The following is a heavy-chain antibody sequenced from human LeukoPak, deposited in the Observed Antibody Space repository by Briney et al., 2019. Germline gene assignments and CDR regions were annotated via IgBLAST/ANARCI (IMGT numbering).Heavy chain of an antibody. D-gene: IGHD5-12*01. CDR3: ARRTVATTGVDY. CDR2: IYFSGST. J-gene: IGHJ4*02. CDR1: GASISSRSYY. Sequence: SQTLSLTCTVSGASISSRSYYWDWIRQPPGKGLDWIGSIYFSGSTYYNPSLNSRVTISVDTSKNQFSLKLISVTAADTAVYYCARRTVATTGVDYWGQGSLVTVSS. V-gene: IGHV4-39*01.